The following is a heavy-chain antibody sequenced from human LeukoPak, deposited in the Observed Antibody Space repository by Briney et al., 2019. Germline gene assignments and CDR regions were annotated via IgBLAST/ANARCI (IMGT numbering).Heavy chain of an antibody. D-gene: IGHD5-24*01. CDR3: ARTIEMATISYFDY. CDR2: ISYDGSNK. Sequence: QPGRSLRLSCAASGFTFSSYAMHWVRQAPGKGLEWVALISYDGSNKYFADSVKGRFTISRDNAKNSLYLQMNSLRAGDTAVYYCARTIEMATISYFDYWGQGTLVTVSS. V-gene: IGHV3-30-3*01. CDR1: GFTFSSYA. J-gene: IGHJ4*02.